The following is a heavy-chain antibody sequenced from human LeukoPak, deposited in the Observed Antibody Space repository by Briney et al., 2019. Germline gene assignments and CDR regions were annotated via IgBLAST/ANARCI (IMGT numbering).Heavy chain of an antibody. CDR1: GGSISSGGYS. CDR2: IYYSGST. V-gene: IGHV4-30-4*07. Sequence: SETLSLTCAVSGGSISSGGYSWSWIRQPPGKGLEWIGYIYYSGSTYYNPSLKSRVTISVDTSKNQFSLKLSSVTAADTAVYYCARGSYDSSDSWGQGTLVTVSS. J-gene: IGHJ4*02. D-gene: IGHD3-22*01. CDR3: ARGSYDSSDS.